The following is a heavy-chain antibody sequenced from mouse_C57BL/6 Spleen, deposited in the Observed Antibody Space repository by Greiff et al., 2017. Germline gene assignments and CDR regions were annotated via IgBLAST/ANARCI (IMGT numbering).Heavy chain of an antibody. CDR3: ARIGYYPYAMDY. J-gene: IGHJ4*01. D-gene: IGHD2-3*01. V-gene: IGHV1-64*01. CDR2: IHPNSGST. Sequence: VQLQQSGAELVKPGASVKLSCKASGYTFTSYWMHWVKQRPGQGLEWIGMIHPNSGSTNYNEKFKSKATLTVDKSSSTAYMQLSSLTSEDSAVYYCARIGYYPYAMDYWGQGTSVTVSS. CDR1: GYTFTSYW.